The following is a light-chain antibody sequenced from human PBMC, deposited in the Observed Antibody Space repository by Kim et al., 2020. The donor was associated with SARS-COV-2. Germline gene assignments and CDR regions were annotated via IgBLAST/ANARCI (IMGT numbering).Light chain of an antibody. CDR2: GVS. V-gene: IGKV1-39*01. Sequence: ASVGARVIITCRASQSISAYINWYQQQPGKPPKLLIYGVSDLQSGVPSRFSGSGSGTDSTLTISNVQPEDSATYYCQQSYSLPLTFGGGTKVDIK. J-gene: IGKJ4*01. CDR1: QSISAY. CDR3: QQSYSLPLT.